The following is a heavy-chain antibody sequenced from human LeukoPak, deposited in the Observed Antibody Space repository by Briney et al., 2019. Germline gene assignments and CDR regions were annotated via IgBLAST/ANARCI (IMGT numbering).Heavy chain of an antibody. J-gene: IGHJ4*02. CDR1: GFTFSSYW. D-gene: IGHD5-18*01. Sequence: GGSLRLSCAASGFTFSSYWMHWVRQAPGKGLVWVSCINSDGSSTSYADSVKGRFTISRDNAKNTLYLQMNSLRAEDTAVYYCARGIQLWPYYFDYWGQGTLVTVSS. CDR3: ARGIQLWPYYFDY. V-gene: IGHV3-74*01. CDR2: INSDGSST.